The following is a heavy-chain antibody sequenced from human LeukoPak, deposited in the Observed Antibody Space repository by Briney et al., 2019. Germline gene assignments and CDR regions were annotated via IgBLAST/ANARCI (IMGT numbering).Heavy chain of an antibody. V-gene: IGHV3-30*18. Sequence: PGGSLRLSCAVSGLTFSTYGMHWVRQAPDKGLEWVAVISDDGRKEYYADSVKGRFTISRDNSKNTLHLQMNSLRAEGTAVYYCAKGGITVVRGVPFHTDAWGQGTTVTVSS. CDR3: AKGGITVVRGVPFHTDA. CDR2: ISDDGRKE. D-gene: IGHD3-10*01. J-gene: IGHJ6*02. CDR1: GLTFSTYG.